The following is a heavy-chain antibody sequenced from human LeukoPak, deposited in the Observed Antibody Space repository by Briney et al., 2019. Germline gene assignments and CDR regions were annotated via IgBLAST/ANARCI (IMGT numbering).Heavy chain of an antibody. CDR2: ISPSGDGT. Sequence: GGSLRLSCEVSGFSFSRYAMGWVRQAPGKGLEWVSGISPSGDGTYFADSMKGRFSIFRDNSKNNVYLQMNNVRAEDTAVYYCAKSKDIFAIYFFDLWGQGSLVTVSS. V-gene: IGHV3-23*01. CDR3: AKSKDIFAIYFFDL. CDR1: GFSFSRYA. D-gene: IGHD3-3*02. J-gene: IGHJ4*02.